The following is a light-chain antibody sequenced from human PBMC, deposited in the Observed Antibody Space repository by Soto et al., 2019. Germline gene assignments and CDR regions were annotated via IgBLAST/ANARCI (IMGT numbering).Light chain of an antibody. CDR1: TSNVGAGYD. V-gene: IGLV1-40*01. Sequence: QSVLTQPPSVSGAPGQGVTISFTGGTSNVGAGYDVHWYQQLPATAPKLLIYGNNNRPSGVPDRFSASRSGTSASLAISGLQAEDEADYYCQSYDRSLSGVVFGGGTKLTVL. CDR3: QSYDRSLSGVV. J-gene: IGLJ2*01. CDR2: GNN.